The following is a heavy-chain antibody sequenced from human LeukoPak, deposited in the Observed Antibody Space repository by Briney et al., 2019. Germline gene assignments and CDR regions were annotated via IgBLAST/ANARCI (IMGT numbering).Heavy chain of an antibody. CDR3: ARMHYDYVWGSQSDGAFDI. J-gene: IGHJ3*02. D-gene: IGHD3-16*01. V-gene: IGHV3-11*01. CDR1: GFTFSDYY. CDR2: ISSSGSTI. Sequence: GGSLRLSCAASGFTFSDYYMSWIRQAPGKGLEWVSYISSSGSTIYYADSVKGRFTISRDSAKNSLYLQMNSLRAEDTAVYYCARMHYDYVWGSQSDGAFDIWGQGTMVTVSS.